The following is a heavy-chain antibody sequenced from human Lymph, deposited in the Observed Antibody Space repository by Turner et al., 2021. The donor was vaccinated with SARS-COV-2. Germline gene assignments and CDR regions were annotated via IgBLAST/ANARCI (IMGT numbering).Heavy chain of an antibody. CDR2: VYAGGST. V-gene: IGHV3-66*01. D-gene: IGHD3-10*01. CDR1: GITVSSNY. J-gene: IGHJ3*02. Sequence: EVQLVESGGGLVKPGGSLRLSCAASGITVSSNYMSWFRQAPGKGLEWVAVVYAGGSTFYADSVKGIFTISRDKSKNTLYLQMNRLRAEDTAVYYCARDFREGAFDIWGQGTMVTISS. CDR3: ARDFREGAFDI.